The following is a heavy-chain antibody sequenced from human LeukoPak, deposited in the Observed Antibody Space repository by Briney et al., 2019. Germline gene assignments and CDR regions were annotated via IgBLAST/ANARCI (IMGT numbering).Heavy chain of an antibody. J-gene: IGHJ5*02. D-gene: IGHD1-26*01. CDR3: ARISGSYYWFDP. Sequence: SETLSLTCTVSGGSISTYYWNWIRQPPGKGLEWIGYIYYSGSTNYNPSLKSRVTISVDTSKNQFSLKLSSVTAADTAVYYCARISGSYYWFDPWGQGTLVTVSS. CDR1: GGSISTYY. CDR2: IYYSGST. V-gene: IGHV4-59*01.